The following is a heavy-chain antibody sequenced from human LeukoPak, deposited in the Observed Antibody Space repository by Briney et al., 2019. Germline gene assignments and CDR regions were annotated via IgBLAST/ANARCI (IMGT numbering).Heavy chain of an antibody. V-gene: IGHV3-30*04. J-gene: IGHJ3*02. CDR1: GFTFSSYA. D-gene: IGHD5-24*01. CDR3: AKGLRWLQYDDSFDI. CDR2: ISYDGSNK. Sequence: GGSLRLTCAASGFTFSSYAMHWVRQAPGKGLEWVAVISYDGSNKYYADSVKGRFTISRDNAKNSLYLQMNSLRAEDMALYYCAKGLRWLQYDDSFDIWGQGTMVTVSS.